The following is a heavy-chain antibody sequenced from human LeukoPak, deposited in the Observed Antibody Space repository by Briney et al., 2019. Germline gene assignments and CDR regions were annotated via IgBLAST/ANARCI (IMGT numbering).Heavy chain of an antibody. D-gene: IGHD5-24*01. CDR2: INPNSGGT. V-gene: IGHV1-2*06. CDR1: GYTFTGYY. J-gene: IGHJ4*02. CDR3: ARGGRRWLQLVYYFDY. Sequence: ASVKVSCKASGYTFTGYYIHWVRQAPGQGLEWMGRINPNSGGTNYAQKFQGRVTMTRDTSISTAYMELSRLRSDDTAVYYCARGGRRWLQLVYYFDYWGQGTLVTVSS.